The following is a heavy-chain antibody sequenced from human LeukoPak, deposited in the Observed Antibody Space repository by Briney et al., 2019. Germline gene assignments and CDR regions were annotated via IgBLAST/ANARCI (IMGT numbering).Heavy chain of an antibody. CDR1: GFIFGSYG. D-gene: IGHD1-26*01. CDR3: ARGGWEPYFDY. J-gene: IGHJ4*02. V-gene: IGHV3-48*04. CDR2: ISSSGSTI. Sequence: GGSLRLSCVGSGFIFGSYGMHWVRQAPGKGLEWVSYISSSGSTIYYTDSVKGRFTISRDNAKNSLYLQVNSLRAEDTAVYYCARGGWEPYFDYWGQGTLVTVSS.